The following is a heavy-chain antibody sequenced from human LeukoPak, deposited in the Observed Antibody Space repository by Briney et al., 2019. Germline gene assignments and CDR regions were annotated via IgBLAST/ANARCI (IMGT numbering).Heavy chain of an antibody. D-gene: IGHD6-19*01. Sequence: GSSVKVSCKASGGTFSSYAISWVRQAPGQGLEWMGGIIPIFGTANYAQKFQGRVTITADESTSTAYMELSSLRSEDTAVYYCASGDSGGYSSGQWAFDIWGQGTMVTVSS. CDR2: IIPIFGTA. J-gene: IGHJ3*02. CDR3: ASGDSGGYSSGQWAFDI. CDR1: GGTFSSYA. V-gene: IGHV1-69*01.